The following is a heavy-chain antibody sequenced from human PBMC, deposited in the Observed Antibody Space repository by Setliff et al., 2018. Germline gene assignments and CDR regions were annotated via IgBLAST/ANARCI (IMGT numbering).Heavy chain of an antibody. V-gene: IGHV1-2*02. CDR2: ISLNTGNI. D-gene: IGHD3-16*01. Sequence: KVSCKASGFSFTDYLMNWMRQAPEQGLEWMGRISLNTGNIFYAQEFQGRVTLTRDTSTSTAYMELTGLRYDDTAIYYCARDPLGLEDITLFDYWGQGTLVTVSS. J-gene: IGHJ4*02. CDR1: GFSFTDYL. CDR3: ARDPLGLEDITLFDY.